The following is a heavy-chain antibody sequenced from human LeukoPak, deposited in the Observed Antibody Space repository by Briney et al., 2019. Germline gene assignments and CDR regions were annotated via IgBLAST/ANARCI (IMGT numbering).Heavy chain of an antibody. CDR2: IYSSGRS. Sequence: PSETLTLTCTSSGGSISSGSYYWSWIRQPAGKGLEWIGRIYSSGRSNYNPSVKSRITISVATSKNQFTLKLSSVTAADTAVYYCAREETYYDFWSGYPGDYYYYMDVWGKGTTVTVSS. CDR1: GGSISSGSYY. J-gene: IGHJ6*03. V-gene: IGHV4-61*02. D-gene: IGHD3-3*01. CDR3: AREETYYDFWSGYPGDYYYYMDV.